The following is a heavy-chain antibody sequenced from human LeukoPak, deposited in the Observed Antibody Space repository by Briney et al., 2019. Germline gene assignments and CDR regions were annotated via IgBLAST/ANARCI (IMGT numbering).Heavy chain of an antibody. CDR2: IRYDGSNK. V-gene: IGHV3-30*02. Sequence: PGGSLRLSCAASGFTFSSYGMHWVRQAPGKGLEWVAFIRYDGSNKYYADSVKGRFTISRDNSKNTLYLQMNSLRAEDTAVYYCAKEWGWFGETSHYFDYWGQGTLVTVSS. CDR1: GFTFSSYG. J-gene: IGHJ4*02. CDR3: AKEWGWFGETSHYFDY. D-gene: IGHD3-10*01.